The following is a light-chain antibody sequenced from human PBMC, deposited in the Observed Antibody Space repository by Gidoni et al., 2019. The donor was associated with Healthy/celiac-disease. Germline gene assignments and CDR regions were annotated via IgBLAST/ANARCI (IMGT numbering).Light chain of an antibody. J-gene: IGLJ3*02. CDR1: SGINVGTYR. CDR2: YKSDSDK. CDR3: MIWHSSAWV. Sequence: QAGLTQPSSLSASPGASASLTCTLRSGINVGTYRIYWYQQKPGSPPQYLLRYKSDSDKQQGSGVPSRFSGSNDASANAGILLISGLQSEDEADYYCMIWHSSAWVFGGGTKLTVL. V-gene: IGLV5-45*03.